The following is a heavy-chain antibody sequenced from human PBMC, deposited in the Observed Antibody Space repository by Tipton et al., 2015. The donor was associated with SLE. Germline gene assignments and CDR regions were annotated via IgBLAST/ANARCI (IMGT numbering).Heavy chain of an antibody. D-gene: IGHD3-3*02. V-gene: IGHV4-59*01. CDR2: ISDGGGT. CDR1: GGSISTNY. Sequence: TLSLTCSVSGGSISTNYWIWIRQPPGKGLEWIGYISDGGGTNYNPSLKSRVTISIDPAKNQFSLKLTSVTAADTAVYYCARDLASYYGVDVWGQGTTVTVSS. J-gene: IGHJ6*02. CDR3: ARDLASYYGVDV.